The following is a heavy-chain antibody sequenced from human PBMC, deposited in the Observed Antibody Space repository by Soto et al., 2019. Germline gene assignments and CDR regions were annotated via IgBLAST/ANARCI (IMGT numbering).Heavy chain of an antibody. Sequence: QVYLMQSGVEVKRPGASMKVSCRASGYTFPNYGISWVRQAPGQGLEWMGWNSAHNGNTNYTQKLQGRVTMTADTSTSTAYMELRSLGSDDTAVYYCTRQTYYRNPSGDDALDVWGQGTLVTVSS. D-gene: IGHD2-15*01. V-gene: IGHV1-18*01. CDR3: TRQTYYRNPSGDDALDV. CDR1: GYTFPNYG. J-gene: IGHJ3*01. CDR2: NSAHNGNT.